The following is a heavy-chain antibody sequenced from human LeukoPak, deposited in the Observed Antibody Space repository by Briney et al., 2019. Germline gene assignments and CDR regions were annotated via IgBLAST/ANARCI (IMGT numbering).Heavy chain of an antibody. CDR1: GFTFSSYS. D-gene: IGHD6-13*01. V-gene: IGHV3-21*01. J-gene: IGHJ5*02. Sequence: GGSLRLSCAASGFTFSSYSMNWVRQAPGKGLEWVSSISSSSYIYYADSVKGRFTISRDNAKNSLYLQMNSLRAEDTAVYYCARGFLEAAAGSPNWFDPWGQGTLVTVSS. CDR3: ARGFLEAAAGSPNWFDP. CDR2: ISSSSYI.